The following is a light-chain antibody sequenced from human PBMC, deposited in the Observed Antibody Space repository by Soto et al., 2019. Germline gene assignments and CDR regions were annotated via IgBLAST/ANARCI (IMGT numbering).Light chain of an antibody. CDR3: QQTYNVPIT. CDR2: AAS. Sequence: IQMTHSPSSLSASVLYRVTITFLASQIISTSLAWYQQQPGKAPKLLIYAASSLQSGVPSRFSGSGSGTHFTLTITSLQPEDSATYYCQQTYNVPITFGQGTRLEI. J-gene: IGKJ5*01. V-gene: IGKV1-39*01. CDR1: QIISTS.